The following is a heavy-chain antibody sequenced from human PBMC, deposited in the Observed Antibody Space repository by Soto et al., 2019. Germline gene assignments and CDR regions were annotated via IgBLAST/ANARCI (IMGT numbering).Heavy chain of an antibody. CDR1: GGSFSGYY. CDR3: ARGPPTVTITQTYYYYYYMDV. V-gene: IGHV4-34*01. D-gene: IGHD4-17*01. CDR2: INHSGST. Sequence: PSETLSLTCAVYGGSFSGYYWSWIRQPPGKGLEWIGEINHSGSTNYNPSLKSRVTISVDTSKNQFSLKLSSVTAADTAVYYCARGPPTVTITQTYYYYYYMDVWGKGTTVTVSS. J-gene: IGHJ6*03.